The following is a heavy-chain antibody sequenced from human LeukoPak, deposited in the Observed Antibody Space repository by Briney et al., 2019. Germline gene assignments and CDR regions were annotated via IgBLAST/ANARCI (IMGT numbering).Heavy chain of an antibody. CDR1: GYTFTSYD. D-gene: IGHD3-22*01. J-gene: IGHJ5*02. CDR2: MNPNSGNT. Sequence: ASVKVSCKASGYTFTSYDINWVRQATGQGHEWMGWMNPNSGNTGYAQKLQGRVTITRNTSISTAYMELSSLRSEDTAVYYCARDYYDSSGYSFDPWGQGTLVSVSS. CDR3: ARDYYDSSGYSFDP. V-gene: IGHV1-8*03.